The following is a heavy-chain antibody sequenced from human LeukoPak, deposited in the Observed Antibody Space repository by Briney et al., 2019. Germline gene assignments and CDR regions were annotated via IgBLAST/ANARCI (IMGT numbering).Heavy chain of an antibody. Sequence: SSVKVSCLASGFTFPCSVVQCVRPARGQPLERLGWIDLGSGNTNYAQKFQERVTITRDMSTSTAYMELSSLRSEDTAVYYCAATKVTMVRGVYYYGMDVWGKGTTVTVSS. CDR2: IDLGSGNT. CDR1: GFTFPCSV. CDR3: AATKVTMVRGVYYYGMDV. D-gene: IGHD3-10*01. V-gene: IGHV1-58*01. J-gene: IGHJ6*04.